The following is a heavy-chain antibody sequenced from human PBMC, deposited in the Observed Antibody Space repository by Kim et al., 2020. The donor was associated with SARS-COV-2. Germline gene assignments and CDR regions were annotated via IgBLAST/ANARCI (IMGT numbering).Heavy chain of an antibody. D-gene: IGHD3-9*01. CDR3: TTDRCNNYDILTGYCRTNYYGMDV. Sequence: GGSLRLSCAASGFTFSNAWMSWVRQAPGKGLEWVGRIKSKTDGGTTDYAAPVKGRFTISRDDSKNTLYLQMNSLKTEDTAVYYCTTDRCNNYDILTGYCRTNYYGMDVWGQGTTVTVSS. CDR2: IKSKTDGGTT. V-gene: IGHV3-15*01. J-gene: IGHJ6*02. CDR1: GFTFSNAW.